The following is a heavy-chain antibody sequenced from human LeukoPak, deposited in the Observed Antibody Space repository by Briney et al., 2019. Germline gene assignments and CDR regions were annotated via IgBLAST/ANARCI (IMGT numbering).Heavy chain of an antibody. J-gene: IGHJ2*01. CDR2: ISGSGGST. CDR3: AKTYYYDSSGYYYWYFDL. V-gene: IGHV3-23*01. CDR1: GFTFSSYA. Sequence: SGGSLRLSCAASGFTFSSYAMSWVHQAPGKGLEWVSGISGSGGSTYYADSVKGRFTISRDNSKNTLYLQMNSLRAEDTAVYYCAKTYYYDSSGYYYWYFDLWGRGTLVTVSS. D-gene: IGHD3-22*01.